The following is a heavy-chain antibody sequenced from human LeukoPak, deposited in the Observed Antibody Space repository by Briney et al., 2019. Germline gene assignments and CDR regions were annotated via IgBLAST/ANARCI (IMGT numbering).Heavy chain of an antibody. Sequence: GGSLRLSCAASGFTFTTYSMNWVRQAPGKGLEWISYISGGSGTIYYADSVKGRFTISRDNARNSLYLQLNSLRAEDTAVYFCARVTVGATADYIDSWGQGTLVTVSS. CDR1: GFTFTTYS. CDR2: ISGGSGTI. CDR3: ARVTVGATADYIDS. J-gene: IGHJ4*02. D-gene: IGHD1-26*01. V-gene: IGHV3-48*01.